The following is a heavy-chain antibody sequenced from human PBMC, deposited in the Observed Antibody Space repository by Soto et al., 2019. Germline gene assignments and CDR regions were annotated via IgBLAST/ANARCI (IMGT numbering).Heavy chain of an antibody. CDR2: ISGRGGNT. Sequence: EVQLLESGGGLVQPGGSLRLSCAASGFTFSSYAMSWVRQAPGKGLEWVSAISGRGGNTYYADSVKGRFTISRDNSKNTLYLQMNSLSAEDTAVYYCAREGGSYRGGSFDYWGQGTLVTVSS. CDR1: GFTFSSYA. V-gene: IGHV3-23*01. CDR3: AREGGSYRGGSFDY. J-gene: IGHJ4*02. D-gene: IGHD3-16*02.